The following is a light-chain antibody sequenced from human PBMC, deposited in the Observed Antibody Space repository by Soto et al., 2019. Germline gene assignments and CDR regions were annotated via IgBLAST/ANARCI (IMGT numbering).Light chain of an antibody. CDR1: QAISSNC. Sequence: EIVWTQSPVTVSLSPFEGATLSCRASQAISSNCLVWYQVKSGRAPRVLIHSASIRATDIPDRFSGGGSGTDFSLTISRLQREDFAVYYCQQCGSPPFTFGPGTKVDSK. V-gene: IGKV3-20*01. CDR3: QQCGSPPFT. CDR2: SAS. J-gene: IGKJ3*01.